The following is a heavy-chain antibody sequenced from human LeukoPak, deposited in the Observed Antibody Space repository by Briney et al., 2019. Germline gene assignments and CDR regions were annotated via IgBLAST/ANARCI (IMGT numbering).Heavy chain of an antibody. CDR3: ARGAVDDYGGNSAAAFDI. CDR1: GGSFSGYS. D-gene: IGHD4-23*01. CDR2: IYYSGST. J-gene: IGHJ3*02. Sequence: NPSETLSLTCAFYGGSFSGYSLTWIRQPPGKGLEWIGYIYYSGSTNYNPSLKSRVTISVDTSKNQFSLKLSSVTAADTAVYYCARGAVDDYGGNSAAAFDIWGQGTMVTVSS. V-gene: IGHV4-59*08.